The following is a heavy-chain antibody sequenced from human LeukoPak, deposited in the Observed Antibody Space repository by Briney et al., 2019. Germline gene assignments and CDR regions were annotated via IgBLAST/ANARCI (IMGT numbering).Heavy chain of an antibody. Sequence: EGSLRLSCAASGFTFSSYSMNWVRQAPGKGLEWVSSISSSSSYIYYADSVKGRFTISRDNAKNSLYLQMNSLRAEDTAVYYCARFGPPGDGYNQPPRSLNWFDPWGQGTLVTVSS. CDR3: ARFGPPGDGYNQPPRSLNWFDP. D-gene: IGHD5-24*01. CDR2: ISSSSSYI. CDR1: GFTFSSYS. V-gene: IGHV3-21*01. J-gene: IGHJ5*02.